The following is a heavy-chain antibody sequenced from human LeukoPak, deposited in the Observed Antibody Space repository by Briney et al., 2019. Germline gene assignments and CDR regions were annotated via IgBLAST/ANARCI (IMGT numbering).Heavy chain of an antibody. CDR1: GFTFSNAW. V-gene: IGHV3-15*01. CDR2: IKSKTDGGTT. D-gene: IGHD2-2*01. Sequence: PGGSLRLSRAASGFTFSNAWMSWVRQAPGKGLEWVGRIKSKTDGGTTDYAAPVKGRFTISRDDSKNTLYLQMNSLKTEDTAVYYCTIVVPAAIGGPHWGQGTLVTVSS. CDR3: TIVVPAAIGGPH. J-gene: IGHJ4*02.